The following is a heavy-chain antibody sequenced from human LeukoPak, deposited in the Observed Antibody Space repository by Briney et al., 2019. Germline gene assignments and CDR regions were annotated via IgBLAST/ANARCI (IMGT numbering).Heavy chain of an antibody. CDR3: VRDPSSRYAFDI. CDR1: GDSVSDNNLS. J-gene: IGHJ3*02. V-gene: IGHV6-1*01. CDR2: TYYRSTWYS. D-gene: IGHD5-24*01. Sequence: SQTLSLTCAISGDSVSDNNLSWNWIRQSPSRGLEWLGGTYYRSTWYSDYADSLQSRINIQPDTSRNQVSLQLRSVTPDDTGVYYCVRDPSSRYAFDIWGQGTVVTVSS.